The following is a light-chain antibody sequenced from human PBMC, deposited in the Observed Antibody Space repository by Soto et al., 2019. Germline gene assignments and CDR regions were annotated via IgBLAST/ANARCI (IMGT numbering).Light chain of an antibody. CDR1: QSVLYSSNNKNY. Sequence: DIVMTQSPDSLAVSLGERATINCRSSQSVLYSSNNKNYLAWYQQKPGQPPKLLLYWASTRESGVPDRFSGSGSETGFTLTISSLQAEDVEVYYCQQYYSVPLTFGGGTKVEIK. V-gene: IGKV4-1*01. CDR3: QQYYSVPLT. CDR2: WAS. J-gene: IGKJ4*01.